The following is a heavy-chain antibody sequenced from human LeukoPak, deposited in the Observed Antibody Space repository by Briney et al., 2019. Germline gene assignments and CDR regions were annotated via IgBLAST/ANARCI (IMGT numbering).Heavy chain of an antibody. D-gene: IGHD2-21*02. J-gene: IGHJ3*02. V-gene: IGHV3-30*03. Sequence: GGSLRLSCAASGFTFSSYGMHWVRQAPGKGLEWVAVISYDGSNKYYADSVKGRFTISRDNSKNTLYLQMNSLRAEDTAVYYCARVSINCGGDCYAFDIWGQGTMVTVSS. CDR3: ARVSINCGGDCYAFDI. CDR2: ISYDGSNK. CDR1: GFTFSSYG.